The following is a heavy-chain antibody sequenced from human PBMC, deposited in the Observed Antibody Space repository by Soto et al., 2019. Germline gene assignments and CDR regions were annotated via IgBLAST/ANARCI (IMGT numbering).Heavy chain of an antibody. CDR2: ISGSGGST. J-gene: IGHJ6*02. Sequence: EVQLLESGGGLVQPGGSLRLSCAASGFTFSSYAMSWVRQAPGKGLEWVSAISGSGGSTYYADSVKGRLTISRDNSKNTLYLQMNSLRAEETAVYYCAKRAGVYSYYYGMDVWGQGTTVTVSS. CDR1: GFTFSSYA. D-gene: IGHD3-10*01. CDR3: AKRAGVYSYYYGMDV. V-gene: IGHV3-23*01.